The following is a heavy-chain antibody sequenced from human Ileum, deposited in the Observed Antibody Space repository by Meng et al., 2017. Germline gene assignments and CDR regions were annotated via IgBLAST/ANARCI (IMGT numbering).Heavy chain of an antibody. CDR1: GYTFTGYN. D-gene: IGHD3-10*01. Sequence: VQLVQSGAEVEKPGASVKVSCKASGYTFTGYNMNWVRQAPGQGLEWMGRISPNSGVTNYAQKFQGRVTMTRDISITTAYMELSGLTSDDTAVYYCASGLHGSRGFSQNWVDPWGQGTLVTVSS. V-gene: IGHV1-2*06. CDR2: ISPNSGVT. CDR3: ASGLHGSRGFSQNWVDP. J-gene: IGHJ5*02.